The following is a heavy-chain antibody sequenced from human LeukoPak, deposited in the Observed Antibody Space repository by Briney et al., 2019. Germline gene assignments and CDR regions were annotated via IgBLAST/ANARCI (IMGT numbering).Heavy chain of an antibody. D-gene: IGHD2-15*01. CDR3: ARVEAYCSGGSCYPGHFDY. CDR2: ISAYNGNT. CDR1: GCTFTSYG. V-gene: IGHV1-18*01. J-gene: IGHJ4*02. Sequence: GASVKVSCKASGCTFTSYGISWVRQAPGQGLEWMGWISAYNGNTNYAQKLQGRVTMTTDTSTSTAYMELRSLRSDDTAVYYCARVEAYCSGGSCYPGHFDYWGQGTLVTVSS.